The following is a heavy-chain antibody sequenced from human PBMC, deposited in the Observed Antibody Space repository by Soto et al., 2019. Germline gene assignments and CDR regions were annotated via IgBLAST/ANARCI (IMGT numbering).Heavy chain of an antibody. CDR2: IYHSGST. D-gene: IGHD4-17*01. J-gene: IGHJ4*02. CDR1: CYSISSGYY. CDR3: AREPDYGDCFDY. V-gene: IGHV4-38-2*02. Sequence: PSETLSLTCAVSCYSISSGYYWGWIRQPPGKGLEWIGSIYHSGSTYYNPSLKSRVTISVDTSKNQFSLKLSSVTAADTAVYYCAREPDYGDCFDYWGQGTLVTVSS.